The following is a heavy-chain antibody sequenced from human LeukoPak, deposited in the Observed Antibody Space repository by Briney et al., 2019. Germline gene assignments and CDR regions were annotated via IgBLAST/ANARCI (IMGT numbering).Heavy chain of an antibody. V-gene: IGHV3-30*02. Sequence: GGSLRLSCAASGFTFSSYGMHWVRQAPGKGLECVAFTQYDGSYKHYADSVKGRFTVSRDNSKNTLYLQMNSLRAEDTAVYYCAKYRSYYGSGIDYWGQGTLVTVSS. CDR1: GFTFSSYG. CDR3: AKYRSYYGSGIDY. CDR2: TQYDGSYK. J-gene: IGHJ4*02. D-gene: IGHD3-10*01.